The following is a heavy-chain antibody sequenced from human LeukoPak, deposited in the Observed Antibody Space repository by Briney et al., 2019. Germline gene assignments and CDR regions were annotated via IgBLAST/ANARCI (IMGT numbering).Heavy chain of an antibody. J-gene: IGHJ4*02. CDR3: AKESSGGWYFDY. CDR2: IPASGGST. V-gene: IGHV3-23*01. D-gene: IGHD6-19*01. CDR1: GFTFSSNV. Sequence: GGSLRLSCAASGFTFSSNVMIWVRQAPGKGLEWVSSIPASGGSTYYADPVKGRFTISRDNSKNSLYLQMNSLRAEDTAVYYCAKESSGGWYFDYWGQGTLVTVSS.